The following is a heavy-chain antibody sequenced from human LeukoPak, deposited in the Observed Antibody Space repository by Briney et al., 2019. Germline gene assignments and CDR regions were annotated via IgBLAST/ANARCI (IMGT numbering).Heavy chain of an antibody. CDR2: ISYDGSNK. CDR1: GFTFSSYG. D-gene: IGHD6-19*01. V-gene: IGHV3-30*18. Sequence: PGGSLRLSCAASGFTFSSYGMHWVRQAPGKGLEWVAVISYDGSNKYYADSVKGQFTISRDNSKNTLYLQMNSLRAEDTAVYYCAKDQRAYSSGWLDYWGQGTLVTVSS. J-gene: IGHJ4*02. CDR3: AKDQRAYSSGWLDY.